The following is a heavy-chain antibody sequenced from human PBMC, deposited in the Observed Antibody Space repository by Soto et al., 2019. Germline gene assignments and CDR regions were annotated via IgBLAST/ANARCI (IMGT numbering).Heavy chain of an antibody. D-gene: IGHD2-8*01. Sequence: EVQLVESGGGLVQPGGSLRLSCAASGFTFSSYWMSWVRQAPGKGLEWVANIKQDGSEKYYVDSVKGRFTISRDNAKNSLHLQMNSLRAEDTAVYYCARAIPYLYCTNGVCYSPHAFDIWGQGTMVTVSS. J-gene: IGHJ3*02. CDR1: GFTFSSYW. CDR2: IKQDGSEK. CDR3: ARAIPYLYCTNGVCYSPHAFDI. V-gene: IGHV3-7*01.